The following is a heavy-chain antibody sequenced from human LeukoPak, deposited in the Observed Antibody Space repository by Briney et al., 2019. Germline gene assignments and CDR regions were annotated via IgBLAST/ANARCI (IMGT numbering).Heavy chain of an antibody. J-gene: IGHJ4*02. CDR2: ISGSTTTT. V-gene: IGHV3-23*01. D-gene: IGHD1-1*01. Sequence: QPGGSLRLSCAASGFTFSNYAMSWVRQAPGKGLEWVSVISGSTTTTYYADSVKGRFTISRDNSKDTLYLEMNSLRVEDTAVYYCARRLGNANNWCYLEYWGQGSLVTVSS. CDR1: GFTFSNYA. CDR3: ARRLGNANNWCYLEY.